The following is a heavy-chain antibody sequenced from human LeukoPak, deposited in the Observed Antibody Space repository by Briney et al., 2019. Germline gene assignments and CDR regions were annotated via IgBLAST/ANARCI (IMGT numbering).Heavy chain of an antibody. D-gene: IGHD6-6*01. CDR2: IHYSGST. J-gene: IGHJ4*02. CDR3: ARDYATAARSLDY. V-gene: IGHV4-61*01. CDR1: GYSISSGYY. Sequence: SETLSLTCTVSGYSISSGYYWSWIRQPPGKGLEWIGYIHYSGSTYYNPSLKSRVTISVDTSKNQFSLKLRSVTAADTAVYYCARDYATAARSLDYWGQGTLVTVSS.